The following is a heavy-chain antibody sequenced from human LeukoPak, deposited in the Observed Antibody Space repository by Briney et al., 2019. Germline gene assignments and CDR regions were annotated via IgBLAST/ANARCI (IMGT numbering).Heavy chain of an antibody. D-gene: IGHD3-22*01. CDR1: GGSISSSSYY. J-gene: IGHJ3*02. V-gene: IGHV4-39*07. CDR2: IYYSGST. CDR3: ARDDYYDSSGYSGAFDI. Sequence: SETLSLTCTVSGGSISSSSYYWGWIRQPPGKGLVWIGSIYYSGSTYYNPSLKSRVTISVDTSKNQFSLKLSSVTAADTAVYYCARDDYYDSSGYSGAFDIWGQGTMVTVSS.